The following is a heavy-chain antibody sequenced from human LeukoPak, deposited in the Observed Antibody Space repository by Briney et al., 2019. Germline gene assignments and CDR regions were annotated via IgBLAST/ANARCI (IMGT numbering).Heavy chain of an antibody. CDR2: IIPIFGTA. J-gene: IGHJ3*02. D-gene: IGHD3-22*01. Sequence: SVKVSCKASGGTFSSYAISWVRQAPGQGLEWLGGIIPIFGTANYAQKFQGRVTITADESTSTAYMELSSLRSEDTAVYYCARLIYDSSGYYSPFAFDIWGQGTMVTVSS. V-gene: IGHV1-69*13. CDR3: ARLIYDSSGYYSPFAFDI. CDR1: GGTFSSYA.